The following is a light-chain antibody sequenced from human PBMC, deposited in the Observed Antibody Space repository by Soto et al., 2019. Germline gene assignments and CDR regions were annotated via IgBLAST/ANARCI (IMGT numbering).Light chain of an antibody. Sequence: QSALTQPASVSGSPGQSITISCTGTSSDVGGYSYVSWYQHHPGKAPKLMIYEVSNRPSGISNRFSGSKSGNAASLTISGLQAEDEADYYCQSYDSSLSGRVFGGGTKLTVL. CDR1: SSDVGGYSY. V-gene: IGLV2-14*01. CDR3: QSYDSSLSGRV. CDR2: EVS. J-gene: IGLJ3*02.